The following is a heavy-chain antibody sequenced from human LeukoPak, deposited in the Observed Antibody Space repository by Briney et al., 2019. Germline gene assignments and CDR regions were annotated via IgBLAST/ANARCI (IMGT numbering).Heavy chain of an antibody. D-gene: IGHD6-6*01. CDR3: ARDFSSSSGVYYYYYMDV. V-gene: IGHV4-39*07. CDR2: INHSGST. Sequence: SETLSLTCTISDDSISSNRYFWAWVRQPPGGGLEWIGEINHSGSTNYNPSLKSRVTISVDTSKNQFSLRLNSVTAADTAVYYCARDFSSSSGVYYYYYMDVWGKGTTVTVSS. J-gene: IGHJ6*03. CDR1: DDSISSNRYF.